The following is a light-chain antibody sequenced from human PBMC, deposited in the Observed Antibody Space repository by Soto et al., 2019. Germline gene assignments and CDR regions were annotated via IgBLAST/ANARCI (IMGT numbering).Light chain of an antibody. CDR3: QQYISYGT. CDR2: DAS. V-gene: IGKV1-5*01. Sequence: DIQMTQSPSTLSASVGDRVTITCRASQSIGSSLAWYQQKPGKGPKLLIYDASTLECGVPSRFSDSGFGTEFALTISILQPDDFGTFSCQQYISYGTFGQGNKVEIK. J-gene: IGKJ2*01. CDR1: QSIGSS.